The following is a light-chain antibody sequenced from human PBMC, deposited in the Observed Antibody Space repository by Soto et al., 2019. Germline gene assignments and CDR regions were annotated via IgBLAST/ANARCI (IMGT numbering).Light chain of an antibody. V-gene: IGLV2-11*01. CDR2: DVS. CDR3: CSYAGSYTLV. Sequence: ALTQPRSVSGSPGQSVTISCTGTSSDVGGYNYVSWYQQHPGKAPKLMIYDVSKRPSGVPDRFSGSKSGNTASLTISGLQAEDEADYYCCSYAGSYTLVFGGGTKVTVL. CDR1: SSDVGGYNY. J-gene: IGLJ2*01.